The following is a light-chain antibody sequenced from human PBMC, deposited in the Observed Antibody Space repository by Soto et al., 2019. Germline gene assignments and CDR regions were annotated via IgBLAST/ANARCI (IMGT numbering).Light chain of an antibody. V-gene: IGLV2-11*01. CDR2: DVS. CDR3: CSYAGSYTLV. Sequence: ALTQPRSVSGSPGQSVTISCTGTSSDVGGYNYVSWYQQHPGKAPKLMIYDVSKRPSGVPDRFSGSKSGNTASLTISGLQAEDEADYYCCSYAGSYTLVFGGGTKVTVL. CDR1: SSDVGGYNY. J-gene: IGLJ2*01.